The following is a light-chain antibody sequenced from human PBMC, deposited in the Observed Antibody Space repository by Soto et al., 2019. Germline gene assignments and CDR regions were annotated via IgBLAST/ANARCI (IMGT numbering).Light chain of an antibody. J-gene: IGLJ1*01. CDR2: DVS. CDR3: SSYIPNNSTYV. Sequence: LTQPASVSGSPGQSITISCTGTSSDVGGYNYVSWYQHHPGKAPKRMIHDVSNRPSGVSNRFSGSKSGNTASLTISGLQAEDEADYYCSSYIPNNSTYVFGSGTKVTVL. V-gene: IGLV2-14*03. CDR1: SSDVGGYNY.